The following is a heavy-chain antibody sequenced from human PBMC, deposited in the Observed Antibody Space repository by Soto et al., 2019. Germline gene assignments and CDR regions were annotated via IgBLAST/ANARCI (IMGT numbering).Heavy chain of an antibody. D-gene: IGHD1-26*01. CDR1: GYSFTSYW. Sequence: GESLKISCKGSGYSFTSYWIGWVRQMPGKGLEWMGIIYPGDSDTRYSPSFQGQVTISADKSISTAYLQWSSLKASDTAMYYCARLRVGATSYYYRMDVWGQGTTVTVSS. V-gene: IGHV5-51*01. CDR2: IYPGDSDT. J-gene: IGHJ6*02. CDR3: ARLRVGATSYYYRMDV.